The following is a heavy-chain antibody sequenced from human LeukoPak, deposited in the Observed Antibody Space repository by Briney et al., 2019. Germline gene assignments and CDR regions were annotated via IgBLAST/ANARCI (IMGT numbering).Heavy chain of an antibody. CDR1: GGSITNYY. CDR3: ARGHPPTVTTLTHFDY. V-gene: IGHV4-4*07. J-gene: IGHJ4*02. CDR2: IYTNEIT. D-gene: IGHD4-11*01. Sequence: SETLSLTCTVSGGSITNYYWSWIRQPAGKGLEWIGRIYTNEITNHNPSLKSRVTMSVDTSKNQFSLKLSSVTAADTAVYYCARGHPPTVTTLTHFDYWGQGTLVTVSS.